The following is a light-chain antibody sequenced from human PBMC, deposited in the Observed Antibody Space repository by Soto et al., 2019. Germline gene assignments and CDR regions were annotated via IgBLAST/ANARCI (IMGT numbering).Light chain of an antibody. Sequence: EIVLTQSPANLSLSPGDSATLSCKASRSVSNYLAWYQQKPGQAPRLLIYDAYSRATGIPATFSGSGSGTDFTLTISSLESEDFAIYYCHQSSNWPPYTFGQGTKVDIK. V-gene: IGKV3-11*01. J-gene: IGKJ2*01. CDR1: RSVSNY. CDR3: HQSSNWPPYT. CDR2: DAY.